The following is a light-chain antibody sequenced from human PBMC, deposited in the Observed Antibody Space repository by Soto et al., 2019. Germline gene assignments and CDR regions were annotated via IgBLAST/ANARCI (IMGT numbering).Light chain of an antibody. CDR3: QQRSNWPLT. V-gene: IGKV3-11*02. CDR2: DAS. CDR1: QSVSSY. J-gene: IGKJ4*01. Sequence: EIVLTQSPATLSLSPGERATLSCRASQSVSSYLAWYQQKPGQAPRLLIYDASNRATGIPARFSGSGSGRAFTHTISSLEPADFAVSYCQQRSNWPLTFGGGTKVEIK.